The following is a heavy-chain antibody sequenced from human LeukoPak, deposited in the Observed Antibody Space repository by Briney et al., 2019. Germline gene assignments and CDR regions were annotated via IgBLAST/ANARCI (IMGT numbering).Heavy chain of an antibody. J-gene: IGHJ3*02. CDR3: ARGRDDSTGHYDAFDI. D-gene: IGHD3-22*01. CDR1: GYSFGDNY. Sequence: ASMKVSCKASGYSFGDNYVHWVRQAPGQGLEYMGWISPKSGDTNLSQRFKGRLTLTSDTSISTVYMEMRKLRSEDTAVYFCARGRDDSTGHYDAFDIWGHGTMVTVSS. CDR2: ISPKSGDT. V-gene: IGHV1-2*02.